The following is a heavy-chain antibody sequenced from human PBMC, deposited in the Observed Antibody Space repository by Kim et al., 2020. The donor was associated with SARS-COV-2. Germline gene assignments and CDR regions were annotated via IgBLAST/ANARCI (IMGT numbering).Heavy chain of an antibody. J-gene: IGHJ4*02. CDR3: VTDGDFGKFDY. D-gene: IGHD2-21*02. V-gene: IGHV3-7*01. Sequence: KYGDSVKARFTTARDNARNSLYLQMNSRTAEDTAVYYCVTDGDFGKFDYWGQGTLVTVSS.